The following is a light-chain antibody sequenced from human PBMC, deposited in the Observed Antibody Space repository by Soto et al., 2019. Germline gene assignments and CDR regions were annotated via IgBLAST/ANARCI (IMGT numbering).Light chain of an antibody. Sequence: EIVMTQSPATLSVSPGERVTLSCRASQGVASDLAWYQQRPGQPPRLLIYGASTRATGIPARFSGSGSGTEFTLTISRLEPEDFAVYYCQQYGSSPWTFGQGTKVEIK. CDR1: QGVASD. CDR3: QQYGSSPWT. J-gene: IGKJ1*01. V-gene: IGKV3-15*01. CDR2: GAS.